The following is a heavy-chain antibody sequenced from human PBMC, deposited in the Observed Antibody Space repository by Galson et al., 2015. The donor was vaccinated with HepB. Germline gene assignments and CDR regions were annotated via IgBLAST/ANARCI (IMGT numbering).Heavy chain of an antibody. J-gene: IGHJ6*02. CDR1: GYTFTSYG. Sequence: SVKVSCKASGYTFTSYGISWVRQAPGQGLEWMGWISAYNGNTNYAQKLQGRVTMTTDTSTSTAYMELRSLRSDDTAVYYCARADPIVVVPAASYYYYGMDVWGQGTTVTVSS. D-gene: IGHD2-2*01. CDR2: ISAYNGNT. CDR3: ARADPIVVVPAASYYYYGMDV. V-gene: IGHV1-18*04.